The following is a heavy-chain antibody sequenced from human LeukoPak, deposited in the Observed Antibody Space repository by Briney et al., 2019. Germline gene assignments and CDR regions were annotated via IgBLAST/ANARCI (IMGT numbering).Heavy chain of an antibody. CDR1: GFTFSSYS. CDR2: ISSSSSTI. CDR3: ARSHSYCTDGVCSKPFDY. V-gene: IGHV3-48*01. J-gene: IGHJ4*02. D-gene: IGHD2-8*01. Sequence: GGSLRLSCAASGFTFSSYSMNWVRQAPGKGLEWVSYISSSSSTIYYADSVKGRFTISRDNVKNSLYLQMNSLRAEDTAVYYCARSHSYCTDGVCSKPFDYWGQGTLVTVSS.